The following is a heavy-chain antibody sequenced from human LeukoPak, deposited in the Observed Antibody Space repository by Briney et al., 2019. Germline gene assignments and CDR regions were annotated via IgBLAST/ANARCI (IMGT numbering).Heavy chain of an antibody. J-gene: IGHJ5*02. CDR2: IYPGDSDT. CDR1: GYIFTNYW. CDR3: ARVYYYDSSGNGWFDP. Sequence: GESLKISCKGSGYIFTNYWIAWVRQMPGKGLEWMGIIYPGDSDTRYSPSFQGQVTISADKSISTAYLQWSSLEASDTAMYYCARVYYYDSSGNGWFDPWGQRTLVTVSS. V-gene: IGHV5-51*01. D-gene: IGHD3-22*01.